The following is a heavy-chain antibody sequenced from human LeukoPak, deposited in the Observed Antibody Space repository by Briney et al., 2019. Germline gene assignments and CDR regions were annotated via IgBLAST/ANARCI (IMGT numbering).Heavy chain of an antibody. CDR1: GYSISSGYY. V-gene: IGHV4-38-2*02. D-gene: IGHD2-15*01. Sequence: SETLSLTCTVSGYSISSGYYWGWIRPPPGKGLEWITSFSHSGRAYYNPSLKSRVTTSIDTSKNQFSLKLRSVTAADTAVYYCARDPGCSGASCPLDDWGQGTLVTVSS. CDR2: FSHSGRA. CDR3: ARDPGCSGASCPLDD. J-gene: IGHJ4*02.